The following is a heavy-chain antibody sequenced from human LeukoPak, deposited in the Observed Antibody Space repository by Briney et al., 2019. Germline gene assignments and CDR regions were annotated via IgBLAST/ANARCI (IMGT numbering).Heavy chain of an antibody. D-gene: IGHD6-6*01. CDR3: AKGYSSSPPRRSYMDV. CDR2: ISGSGGST. V-gene: IGHV3-23*01. Sequence: PGGSLRLSCVASGFTFGSFYSMNWVRQAPGKGLEWVSAISGSGGSTYYADSVKGRFTISRDNSKNTLYLQMNSLRAEDTAVYYCAKGYSSSPPRRSYMDVWGKGTTVTVSS. J-gene: IGHJ6*03. CDR1: GFTFGSFYS.